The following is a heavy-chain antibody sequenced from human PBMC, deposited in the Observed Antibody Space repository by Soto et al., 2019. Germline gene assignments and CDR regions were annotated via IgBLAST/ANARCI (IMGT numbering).Heavy chain of an antibody. CDR1: GGSFSGYY. D-gene: IGHD1-26*01. CDR3: ARVKTYGGSYSSYYYYYGMDV. Sequence: PSETLSLTRAVYGGSFSGYYWSWIRQPPGKGLEWIGEINHSGSTNYNPSLKSRVTISVDTSKNQFSLKLSSVTAADTAVYYCARVKTYGGSYSSYYYYYGMDVWGQGTTVTVSS. CDR2: INHSGST. V-gene: IGHV4-34*01. J-gene: IGHJ6*02.